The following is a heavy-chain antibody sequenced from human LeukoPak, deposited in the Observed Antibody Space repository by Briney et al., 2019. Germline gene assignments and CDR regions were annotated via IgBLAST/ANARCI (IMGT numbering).Heavy chain of an antibody. Sequence: PGRSLRLSCAASGFTFSSYSIHWVRQAPGKGLEWVALISYDGSNKYYIDSVKGRFTISRDNSKNTLYLQMNSLRAEDTAVYYCAKGRESTYCSSTSCWGYYFDYWGQGTLVTVSS. V-gene: IGHV3-30*18. J-gene: IGHJ4*02. CDR3: AKGRESTYCSSTSCWGYYFDY. CDR2: ISYDGSNK. D-gene: IGHD2-2*01. CDR1: GFTFSSYS.